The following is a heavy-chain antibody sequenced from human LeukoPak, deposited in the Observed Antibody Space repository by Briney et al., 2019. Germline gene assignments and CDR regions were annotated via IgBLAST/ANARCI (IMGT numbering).Heavy chain of an antibody. V-gene: IGHV1-18*01. J-gene: IGHJ4*02. D-gene: IGHD2-21*02. CDR3: ARDLGSAYCGGDCYYGY. Sequence: GASVKVSCKASGYTFTSYGISWVRQAPGQGLEWMGWISAYNGNTNYAQKLQGRVTMTTDTSTSTAYMELRSLRSDDTAVYYCARDLGSAYCGGDCYYGYWGQGTLVTVSS. CDR2: ISAYNGNT. CDR1: GYTFTSYG.